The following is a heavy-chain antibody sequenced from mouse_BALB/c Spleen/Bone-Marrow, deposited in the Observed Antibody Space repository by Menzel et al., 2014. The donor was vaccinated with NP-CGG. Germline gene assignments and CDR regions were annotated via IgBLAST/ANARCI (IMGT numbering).Heavy chain of an antibody. CDR1: GFDFSRCW. CDR2: INPDSSTI. J-gene: IGHJ1*01. V-gene: IGHV4-1*02. Sequence: EVKLQESGGGLVQPGGSLKLSCAASGFDFSRCWMTWVRQAPGKGLEWIGEINPDSSTINYTPSLKDKFIISRDNAKNTLYLQMGKVKSEDTALYYCARPGYYGYQDVWGAGTTVTVSS. CDR3: ARPGYYGYQDV. D-gene: IGHD1-2*01.